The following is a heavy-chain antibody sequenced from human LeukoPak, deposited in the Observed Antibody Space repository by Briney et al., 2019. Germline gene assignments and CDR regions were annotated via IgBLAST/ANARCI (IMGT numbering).Heavy chain of an antibody. V-gene: IGHV1-8*03. CDR3: ARGTSYYASGSYPDFDH. D-gene: IGHD3-10*01. CDR1: GYTFANYE. J-gene: IGHJ4*02. CDR2: VNPNSGNT. Sequence: GASVKVSCKASGYTFANYEISWVRQATGQGLEWMAWVNPNSGNTNYAQKFQGRVTVTRNTFISTAYMELGSLGFEDTAVYYCARGTSYYASGSYPDFDHWGQGTLVTVSS.